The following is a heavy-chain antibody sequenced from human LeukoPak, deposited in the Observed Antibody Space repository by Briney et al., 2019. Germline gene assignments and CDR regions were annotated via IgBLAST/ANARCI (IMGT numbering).Heavy chain of an antibody. CDR2: INGNTGDT. Sequence: ASVKVSCKASGYTFTGYYMHWVRQAPGQGLEWMGWINGNTGDTRYAEKFQGRVTMTRDTSINTAYMEVRSLTSDDSAVYYCARDGAVTGSYNWFDPWGQGTLVTVSS. CDR1: GYTFTGYY. V-gene: IGHV1-2*02. CDR3: ARDGAVTGSYNWFDP. D-gene: IGHD6-19*01. J-gene: IGHJ5*02.